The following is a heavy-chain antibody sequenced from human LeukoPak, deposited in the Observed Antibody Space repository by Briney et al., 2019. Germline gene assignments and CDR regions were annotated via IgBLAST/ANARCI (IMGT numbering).Heavy chain of an antibody. CDR1: GFTFSSYG. CDR2: IRYDGSNK. D-gene: IGHD6-13*01. V-gene: IGHV3-30*02. CDR3: AKEYSSSCYRLFDY. Sequence: PGGSLRLSCAASGFTFSSYGMHWVRQAPGKGLEWVAFIRYDGSNKYYADSVKGRFTISRDNSKNTLYLQMNSLRAEDTAVYYCAKEYSSSCYRLFDYWGQGTLVTVSS. J-gene: IGHJ4*02.